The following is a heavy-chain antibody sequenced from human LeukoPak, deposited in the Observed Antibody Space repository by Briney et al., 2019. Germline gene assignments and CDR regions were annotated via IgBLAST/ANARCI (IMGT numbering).Heavy chain of an antibody. CDR2: INSDGSTT. CDR1: GFTFSSHW. Sequence: GGSLRLSCAASGFTFSSHWMHWVRQAPGKGLVWVSRINSDGSTTTYADSVKGRFTISRDNANNTLYLQMSSLRAEDTAVYYCARDGGYCANGVCHYFEYWGQGALVTVSS. V-gene: IGHV3-74*01. CDR3: ARDGGYCANGVCHYFEY. D-gene: IGHD2-8*01. J-gene: IGHJ4*02.